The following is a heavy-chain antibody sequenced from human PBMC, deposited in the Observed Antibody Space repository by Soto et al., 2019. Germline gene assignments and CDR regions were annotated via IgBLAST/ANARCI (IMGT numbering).Heavy chain of an antibody. CDR1: GFTVSSNY. J-gene: IGHJ4*02. CDR3: ARMLDTMIDRGTSPFDY. CDR2: IYSGGST. V-gene: IGHV3-53*01. Sequence: VQLVESGGGLIQPGGSLRLSCAASGFTVSSNYMSWVRQAPGKGLEWVSVIYSGGSTYYADSVKGRFTISRDNSKNTLYLQMNSLRAEDTAVYYCARMLDTMIDRGTSPFDYWGQGTLVTVSS. D-gene: IGHD3-22*01.